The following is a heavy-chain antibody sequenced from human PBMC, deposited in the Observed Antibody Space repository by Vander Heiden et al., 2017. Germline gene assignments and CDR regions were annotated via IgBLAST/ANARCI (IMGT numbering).Heavy chain of an antibody. CDR2: ISSSGSTI. V-gene: IGHV3-11*01. Sequence: QVQLVQSGGGLVKPGGSQRRSCAASGLPFSDYYLSWSRQAPGKGLEWVSYISSSGSTIYYADSVKGRFTISRDNAKNSLYLQMNSLRAEDTAVYYCARVHATGRIFDPWGQGTLVTVSS. J-gene: IGHJ5*02. D-gene: IGHD4-17*01. CDR3: ARVHATGRIFDP. CDR1: GLPFSDYY.